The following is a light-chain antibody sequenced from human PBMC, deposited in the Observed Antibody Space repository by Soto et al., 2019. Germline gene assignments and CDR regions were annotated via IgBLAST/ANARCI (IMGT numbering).Light chain of an antibody. Sequence: DIVMTQSPESLAVSLGERATINCKSSQSVLYSSNNKNYLAWYQQKPGQPPKLLIYWASTRESGVPDRFSGSGSGTDFTLTISSLQAEDVAVYYCQQYYSTPTWTFGQGTKV. J-gene: IGKJ1*01. CDR1: QSVLYSSNNKNY. V-gene: IGKV4-1*01. CDR3: QQYYSTPTWT. CDR2: WAS.